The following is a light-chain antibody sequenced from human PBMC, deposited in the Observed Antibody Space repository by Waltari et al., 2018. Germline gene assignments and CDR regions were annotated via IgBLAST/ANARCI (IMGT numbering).Light chain of an antibody. CDR3: QQYKNWPWT. V-gene: IGKV3-15*01. Sequence: EIVMTQSPATLSVSPGERATLSCRASQSVSSNLAWYQQKPGQAPSLVIYGASTRATGIPAGLSGSGSATEFTITISSLQSEDFAVYYCQQYKNWPWTFGLGTKVEIK. CDR1: QSVSSN. J-gene: IGKJ1*01. CDR2: GAS.